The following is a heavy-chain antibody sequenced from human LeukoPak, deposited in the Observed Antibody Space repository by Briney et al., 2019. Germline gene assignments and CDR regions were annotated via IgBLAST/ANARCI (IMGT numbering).Heavy chain of an antibody. V-gene: IGHV3-11*01. Sequence: GGSLRLSCAASGFTFSDYYRSWIRQAPGKGREWVSYISSSGSTIYYADSVKGRFTISRDNAKNSLYLQMNSLRAEDTAVYYCAREMYYDFWGGYFHSWGQGILVTVSS. CDR3: AREMYYDFWGGYFHS. CDR1: GFTFSDYY. J-gene: IGHJ5*01. CDR2: ISSSGSTI. D-gene: IGHD3-3*01.